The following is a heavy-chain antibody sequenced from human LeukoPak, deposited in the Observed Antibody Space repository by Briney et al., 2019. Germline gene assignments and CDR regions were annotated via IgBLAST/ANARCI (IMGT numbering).Heavy chain of an antibody. J-gene: IGHJ5*02. Sequence: PSETLSLTCNVSGGSVSSGSYYWSWIRQPPGKGLEWIGYVYNSGSTNYNAALKSRVTISADTSKNQFSLKLGSVTTADTAKYYCARDPSGYFNHWGQGILVTVSS. CDR1: GGSVSSGSYY. CDR3: ARDPSGYFNH. CDR2: VYNSGST. V-gene: IGHV4-61*01. D-gene: IGHD3-22*01.